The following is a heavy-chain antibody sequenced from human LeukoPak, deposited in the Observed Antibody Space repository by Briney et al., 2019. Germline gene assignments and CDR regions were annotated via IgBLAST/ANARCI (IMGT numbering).Heavy chain of an antibody. J-gene: IGHJ6*02. CDR3: ARGPAPFWSGYPYYYYGMDV. V-gene: IGHV4-34*01. CDR2: INHSGST. D-gene: IGHD3-3*01. CDR1: GGSFSGYY. Sequence: SETLSLTCAVYGGSFSGYYWSWIRQPPGKGQEWIGEINHSGSTNYNPSLKSRVSISVDTSKNQFSLKLSSVTAADTAVYYCARGPAPFWSGYPYYYYGMDVWGQGTTVTVSS.